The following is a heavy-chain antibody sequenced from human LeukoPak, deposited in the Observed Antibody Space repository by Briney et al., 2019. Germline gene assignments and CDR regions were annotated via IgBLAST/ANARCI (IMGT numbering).Heavy chain of an antibody. D-gene: IGHD5-12*01. CDR1: GFSFSTSP. J-gene: IGHJ4*02. CDR3: AREGRVSGYDFDC. V-gene: IGHV3-23*01. CDR2: MNNGPGAT. Sequence: GGSLRLSCAASGFSFSTSPMSWVRQPPGKGLEWVSAMNNGPGATFYRDSVRGRFTISRDNAKNTLYLQMNSLRVEDTAVYYCAREGRVSGYDFDCWGQGTLVTVSS.